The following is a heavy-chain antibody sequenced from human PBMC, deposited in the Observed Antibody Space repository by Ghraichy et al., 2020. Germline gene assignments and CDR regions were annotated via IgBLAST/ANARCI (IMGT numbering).Heavy chain of an antibody. CDR2: IGTAGDT. CDR1: GFTFSSYD. V-gene: IGHV3-13*01. J-gene: IGHJ6*02. D-gene: IGHD6-6*01. CDR3: ARDLGYSSSSSRGYYYYGMDV. Sequence: ETLSLTCAASGFTFSSYDMHWVRQATGKGLEWVSAIGTAGDTYYPGSVKGRFTISRENAKNSLYLQMNSLRAGDTAVYYCARDLGYSSSSSRGYYYYGMDVWGQGTTVTVSS.